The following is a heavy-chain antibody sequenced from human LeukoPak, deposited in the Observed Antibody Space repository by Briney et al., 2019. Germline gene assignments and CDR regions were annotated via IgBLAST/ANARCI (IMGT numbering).Heavy chain of an antibody. CDR1: GFTFSSSA. D-gene: IGHD1-26*01. J-gene: IGHJ4*02. CDR2: INNVGDDT. V-gene: IGHV3-23*01. Sequence: GGSLRLSCAASGFTFSSSAMTWVRQAPGKGLEWVSAINNVGDDTIYTDSLEGRFTISRDNSKNTLYLQMYSLRAEDTAVYYCAKGGSYAPLDYWGQGTLVTVSS. CDR3: AKGGSYAPLDY.